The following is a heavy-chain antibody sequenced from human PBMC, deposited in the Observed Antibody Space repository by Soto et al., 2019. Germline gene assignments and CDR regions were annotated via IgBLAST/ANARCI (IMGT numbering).Heavy chain of an antibody. D-gene: IGHD3-10*01. CDR1: GGSVSDYF. CDR3: AREFYSGSGTYYAPFDS. V-gene: IGHV4-4*07. CDR2: FYINGNT. J-gene: IGHJ4*02. Sequence: PSETLSLTCTVSGGSVSDYFWNWIRQPAGKGLEWIGRFYINGNTNYNPSLKSRVTLSVDTSQNQFSLKLTSVTAADTAVYYCAREFYSGSGTYYAPFDSWGQGTLVTVSS.